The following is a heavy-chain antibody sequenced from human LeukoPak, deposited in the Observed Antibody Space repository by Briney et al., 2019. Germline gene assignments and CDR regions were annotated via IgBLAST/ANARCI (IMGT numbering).Heavy chain of an antibody. Sequence: SETLSLTCTVSGGSISSGSYYWSWIRQPAGKGLEWIGRIYTSGSTNHNPSLKSRVTISVDTSKNQFSLKLSSVTAADTAVYYCATGRGGNWNYAEYFQHWGQGTLVTVSS. CDR3: ATGRGGNWNYAEYFQH. J-gene: IGHJ1*01. CDR1: GGSISSGSYY. D-gene: IGHD1-7*01. V-gene: IGHV4-61*02. CDR2: IYTSGST.